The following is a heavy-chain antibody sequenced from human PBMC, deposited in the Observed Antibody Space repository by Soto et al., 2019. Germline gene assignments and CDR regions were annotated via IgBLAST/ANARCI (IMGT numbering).Heavy chain of an antibody. CDR3: STIFGSGYRAFDY. J-gene: IGHJ4*02. V-gene: IGHV1-69*02. Sequence: QVQLVKSGAEVKKPGSSLRVSCKASGDTFNFYTINWVRQAPGLGLEWLGRIIPYLSVSNYAQKFQGRIRTTADKSTSTASMEVRSLRSEDTVMYYCSTIFGSGYRAFDYWGKGALATSSS. CDR2: IIPYLSVS. CDR1: GDTFNFYT. D-gene: IGHD3-3*01.